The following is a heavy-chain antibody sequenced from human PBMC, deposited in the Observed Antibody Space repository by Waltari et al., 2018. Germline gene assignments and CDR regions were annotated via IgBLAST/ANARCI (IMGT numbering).Heavy chain of an antibody. J-gene: IGHJ4*02. CDR3: ARGGGGGWYRTLGLFDY. V-gene: IGHV1-3*01. Sequence: QVQLVQSGAEVKKPGASVKVSCKASGYTFTSYAMHWVRQAPGQRLEWMGWINAGNVNTKYSQKFQGSVTSTSDTSASTAYMELSSLRSEDTAVYYCARGGGGGWYRTLGLFDYWGQGTLVTVSS. D-gene: IGHD6-19*01. CDR1: GYTFTSYA. CDR2: INAGNVNT.